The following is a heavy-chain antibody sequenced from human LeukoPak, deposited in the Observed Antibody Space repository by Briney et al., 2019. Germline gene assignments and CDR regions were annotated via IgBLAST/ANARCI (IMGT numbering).Heavy chain of an antibody. Sequence: PSETLSLTCTVSGGSISSYYWNWIRQPAGKGLEWIGRIYTSGSSNYNPSLKSRVTISVDTSKNQFSLRLSSVTAADTAVYYCARASGYSGYDLGAYYYFYMDVWGKGTTVTVSS. D-gene: IGHD5-12*01. CDR3: ARASGYSGYDLGAYYYFYMDV. J-gene: IGHJ6*03. CDR2: IYTSGSS. CDR1: GGSISSYY. V-gene: IGHV4-4*07.